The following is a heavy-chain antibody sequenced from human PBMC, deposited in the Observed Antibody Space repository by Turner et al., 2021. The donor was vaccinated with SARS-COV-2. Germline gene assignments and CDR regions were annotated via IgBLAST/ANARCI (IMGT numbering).Heavy chain of an antibody. CDR2: IIPIFGTA. J-gene: IGHJ4*02. V-gene: IGHV1-69*01. Sequence: QVQLVQSGAAVKKPGSSVKVSCKASGGTFSTYAISWVRQAPGQGLEWMGGIIPIFGTANYAQKFQGRVTITADESTNTGYMELSSLGSEDTAVYYCAGVDGYYDSSGNYSDYWGQGTLVTVSS. CDR1: GGTFSTYA. D-gene: IGHD3-22*01. CDR3: AGVDGYYDSSGNYSDY.